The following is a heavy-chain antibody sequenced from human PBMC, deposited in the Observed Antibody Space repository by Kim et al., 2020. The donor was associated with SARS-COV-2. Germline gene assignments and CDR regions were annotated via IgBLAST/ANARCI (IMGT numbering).Heavy chain of an antibody. D-gene: IGHD2-21*01. CDR1: GFTFSNFH. CDR2: IGGGGAAT. CDR3: AKVSYCGGGSCRYIDY. J-gene: IGHJ4*02. Sequence: GGSLRLSCSASGFTFSNFHMNWVRQAPGKGLEWVSGIGGGGAATYYADSVKGRFTISRDNAKSSLYLQMNSLRAEDTAIYYCAKVSYCGGGSCRYIDYWGQGTLVTVSS. V-gene: IGHV3-23*01.